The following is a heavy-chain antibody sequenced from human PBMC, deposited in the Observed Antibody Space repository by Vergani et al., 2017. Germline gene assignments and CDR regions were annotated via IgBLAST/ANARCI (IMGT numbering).Heavy chain of an antibody. CDR1: GGSISSSSYY. CDR3: ARQIAVAGTTPCDY. Sequence: QLQLQESGPGLVKPSETLSLTCTVSGGSISSSSYYWGWIRQPPGKWLEWIGSLYYSGSTYYNLSLKGRVTISVDTSKNQFSLKLSSVTAADTSVYYCARQIAVAGTTPCDYGGQGTLVTVSA. D-gene: IGHD6-19*01. J-gene: IGHJ4*02. V-gene: IGHV4-39*01. CDR2: LYYSGST.